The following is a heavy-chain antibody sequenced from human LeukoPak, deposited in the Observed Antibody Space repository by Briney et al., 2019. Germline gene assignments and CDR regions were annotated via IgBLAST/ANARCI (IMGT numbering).Heavy chain of an antibody. J-gene: IGHJ4*02. V-gene: IGHV3-43*02. CDR1: GFTVDNYA. CDR3: AKDQAPYYYATTGYPDY. D-gene: IGHD3-22*01. Sequence: GRCLRLSRAPAGFTVDNYAMCCVRQAAGKCMQWVSVISADGDSKYYADSVTGRFTISRDNSKNSLYLQMNSLRSEDTAFYYCAKDQAPYYYATTGYPDYWGQGTLVTVSS. CDR2: ISADGDSK.